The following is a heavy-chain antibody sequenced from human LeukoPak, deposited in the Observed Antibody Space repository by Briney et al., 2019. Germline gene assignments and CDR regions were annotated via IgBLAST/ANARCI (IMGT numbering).Heavy chain of an antibody. D-gene: IGHD3-22*01. J-gene: IGHJ4*02. V-gene: IGHV3-21*01. CDR1: EFTFSSFT. CDR2: ISSSSYI. Sequence: KSGGSLRLSCAASEFTFSSFTMNWVRQAPGKGLEWVSSISSSSYIYYADSVKGRFTISRDNGKNSLYLQMNSLRAEDTAVYYCARDHYYDSSGNYYGGYYFDYWGQGTLVTVSS. CDR3: ARDHYYDSSGNYYGGYYFDY.